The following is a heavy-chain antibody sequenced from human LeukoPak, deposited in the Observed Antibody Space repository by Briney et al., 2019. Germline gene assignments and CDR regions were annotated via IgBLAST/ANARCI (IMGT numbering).Heavy chain of an antibody. J-gene: IGHJ4*02. CDR2: ISHDGSDK. D-gene: IGHD2-15*01. Sequence: GRSLRLSCAASGFTFNKFAMHWVRQAPGKGLEWVAVISHDGSDKYYADSVKGRFTISRDNSKITLYLQINSLRAEDTAVYYCARLETRGSAQAGGDYWGQGTLVTVSS. V-gene: IGHV3-30-3*01. CDR1: GFTFNKFA. CDR3: ARLETRGSAQAGGDY.